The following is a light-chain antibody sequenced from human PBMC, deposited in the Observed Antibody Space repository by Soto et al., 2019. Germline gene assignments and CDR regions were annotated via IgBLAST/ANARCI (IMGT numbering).Light chain of an antibody. V-gene: IGKV1-5*03. CDR2: KAS. J-gene: IGKJ1*01. Sequence: DIQMTQSPSTLSASVGDRVTITCRASQRISSWLAWYQQKPGKAPKLLIYKASSLESGVPSRFSGSGSGTEFTLTISSLQPDDFATYYCQQYNSYSRTFGQGTKVEIQ. CDR3: QQYNSYSRT. CDR1: QRISSW.